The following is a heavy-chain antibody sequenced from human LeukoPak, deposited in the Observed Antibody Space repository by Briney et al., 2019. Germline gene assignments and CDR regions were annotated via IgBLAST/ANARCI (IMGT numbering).Heavy chain of an antibody. D-gene: IGHD3-22*01. CDR1: GFTFSSYD. V-gene: IGHV3-13*01. CDR2: IGTAGDT. Sequence: GGSLRLSCAASGFTFSSYDMHWVRHGTGKGLEWVSGIGTAGDTYYPDSVKGRLTISRENAKNSLYLQMNSLRAGDTAVYYCARALRYDSSGPTDAFDIWGQGTMVTVSS. J-gene: IGHJ3*02. CDR3: ARALRYDSSGPTDAFDI.